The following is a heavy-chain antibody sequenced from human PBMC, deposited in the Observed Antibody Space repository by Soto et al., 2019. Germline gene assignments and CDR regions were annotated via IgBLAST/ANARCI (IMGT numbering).Heavy chain of an antibody. V-gene: IGHV4-30-2*01. CDR3: ASSSAVGSVYYYGMDV. Sequence: SETLSLTCAVSGGSIISGGYSWSWLRQPPGKGLEWIGYIYHSGSTYYNPSLKSRVTISVDRSKNQFSLKLSSVTAADTAVYYCASSSAVGSVYYYGMDVWGQGTTVTVSS. D-gene: IGHD3-10*01. CDR2: IYHSGST. CDR1: GGSIISGGYS. J-gene: IGHJ6*02.